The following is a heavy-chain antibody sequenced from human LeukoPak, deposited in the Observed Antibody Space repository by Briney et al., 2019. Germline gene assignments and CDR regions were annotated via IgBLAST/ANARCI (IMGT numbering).Heavy chain of an antibody. CDR3: ARVGDGLNDAFDV. V-gene: IGHV1-2*06. D-gene: IGHD5-24*01. CDR1: GYTFTGYY. J-gene: IGHJ3*01. Sequence: ASVKVSCQASGYTFTGYYMQWVRQAPGQGLELMGRINPNTGGTNSAQKFQGRVTMTRDTSITTAYMELSRLRSDDTAVYYCARVGDGLNDAFDVWGQGTLVTVSS. CDR2: INPNTGGT.